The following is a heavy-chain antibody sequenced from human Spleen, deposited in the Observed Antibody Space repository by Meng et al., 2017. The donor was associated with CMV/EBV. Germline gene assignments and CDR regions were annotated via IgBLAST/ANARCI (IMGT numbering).Heavy chain of an antibody. Sequence: ASVKVSCKTSGYTFTGYYIQWVRQAPGQGLEWMGWINPMSGDTKYAQKFQGRVTMTRDTSISTASMDLSRLRSDDTAVYYCARGHRSRYDFWSGYLRVDGMDVWGQGTTVTVSS. CDR3: ARGHRSRYDFWSGYLRVDGMDV. V-gene: IGHV1-2*02. CDR1: GYTFTGYY. J-gene: IGHJ6*02. CDR2: INPMSGDT. D-gene: IGHD3-3*01.